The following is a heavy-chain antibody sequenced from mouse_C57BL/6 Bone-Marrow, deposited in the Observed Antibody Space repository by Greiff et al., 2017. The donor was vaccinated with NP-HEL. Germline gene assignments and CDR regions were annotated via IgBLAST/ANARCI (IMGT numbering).Heavy chain of an antibody. J-gene: IGHJ3*01. V-gene: IGHV2-5*01. Sequence: VQLQQSGPGLVQPSQSLSITCTVSGFSLTSYGVHWVRQSPGKGLEWLGVIWSGGSTDYNAAFMSRLSTTKDNSKSHVFFKRNSLQADDTSIYYCAKDWKGVVFADWGQGTLVTVSA. CDR1: GFSLTSYG. CDR3: AKDWKGVVFAD. D-gene: IGHD1-1*01. CDR2: IWSGGST.